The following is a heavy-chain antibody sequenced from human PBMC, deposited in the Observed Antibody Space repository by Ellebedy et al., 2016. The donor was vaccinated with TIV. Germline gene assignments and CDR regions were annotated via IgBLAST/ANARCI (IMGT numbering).Heavy chain of an antibody. D-gene: IGHD1-14*01. V-gene: IGHV3-21*06. J-gene: IGHJ4*02. CDR3: ARDGKNNHLDY. Sequence: GESLKISCVASGFTFSNYNMNWVRQAPGKGLEWVSSISTSSSYIYYADSVKGRFSISRDNAKNTLYLQMDSLRAEDTAVYYCARDGKNNHLDYWGQGTLVTVSS. CDR2: ISTSSSYI. CDR1: GFTFSNYN.